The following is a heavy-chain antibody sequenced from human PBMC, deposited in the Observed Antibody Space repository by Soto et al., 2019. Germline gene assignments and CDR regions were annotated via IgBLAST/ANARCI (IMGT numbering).Heavy chain of an antibody. J-gene: IGHJ6*02. CDR2: IWYDGSNK. CDR1: GFTFSSYW. Sequence: GGSLRISCAACGFTFSSYWMHWVRQAPGKGLEWVAVIWYDGSNKYYADSVKGRFTISRDNSKNTLYLQMNSLRAEDTAVYYCARDLDSSGWWVYYYYGMDVWGQGTTVTVSS. V-gene: IGHV3-33*08. D-gene: IGHD6-19*01. CDR3: ARDLDSSGWWVYYYYGMDV.